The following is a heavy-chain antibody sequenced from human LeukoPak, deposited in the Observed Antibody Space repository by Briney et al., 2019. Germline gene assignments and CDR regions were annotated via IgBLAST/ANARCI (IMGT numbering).Heavy chain of an antibody. CDR1: GGSFSGYY. CDR2: INHSGST. V-gene: IGHV4-34*01. J-gene: IGHJ3*02. Sequence: PETLSLTCAVYGGSFSGYYWSWIRQPPGNGLEWIGEINHSGSTNYNLSLKSRVTISVDTSKNQFSLKLSSVTAADTAVYYCARGGLRKAFDIWGRGTMVTVSS. D-gene: IGHD4-17*01. CDR3: ARGGLRKAFDI.